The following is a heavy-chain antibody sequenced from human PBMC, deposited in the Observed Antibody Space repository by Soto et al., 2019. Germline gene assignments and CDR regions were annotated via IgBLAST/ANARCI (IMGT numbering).Heavy chain of an antibody. CDR3: ASQWLLRAFDI. Sequence: PSETMSLTCTVSGGSISSGGYYWSWIRQHPGKGLEWIGYIYYSGSTYYNPSLKSRVTISVDTSKNQFSLKLSSVTAADTAVYYCASQWLLRAFDIWGQGTMVTVSS. CDR1: GGSISSGGYY. V-gene: IGHV4-31*03. CDR2: IYYSGST. J-gene: IGHJ3*02. D-gene: IGHD3-22*01.